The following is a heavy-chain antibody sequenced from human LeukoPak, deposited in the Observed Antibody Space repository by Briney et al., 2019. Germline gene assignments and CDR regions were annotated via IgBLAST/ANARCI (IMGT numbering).Heavy chain of an antibody. CDR3: AKALNNDYVWGSYRYDRYYFDY. CDR2: ISYDGSNK. V-gene: IGHV3-30*18. D-gene: IGHD3-16*02. Sequence: GGSLRLSCAASGFTFSSYGMHWVHQAPGKGLEWVAVISYDGSNKYYADSVKGRFTISRDNSKNTLYLQMNSLRAEDTAVYYCAKALNNDYVWGSYRYDRYYFDYWGQGTLVTVSS. J-gene: IGHJ4*02. CDR1: GFTFSSYG.